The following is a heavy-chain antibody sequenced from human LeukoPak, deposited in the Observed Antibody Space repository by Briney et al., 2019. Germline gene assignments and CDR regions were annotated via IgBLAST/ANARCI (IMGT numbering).Heavy chain of an antibody. D-gene: IGHD6-13*01. V-gene: IGHV4-34*01. CDR1: GITLSNYG. J-gene: IGHJ4*02. CDR2: IDQSGRT. CDR3: ARNFPYSKLDY. Sequence: GSLRLSCAVSGITLSNYGTSWVRQAPGKGLEWIGEIDQSGRTNYNPSLKSRVTISVDTSKSQFSLQLSSVTAADTAVYYCARNFPYSKLDYWGQGTLVTVSS.